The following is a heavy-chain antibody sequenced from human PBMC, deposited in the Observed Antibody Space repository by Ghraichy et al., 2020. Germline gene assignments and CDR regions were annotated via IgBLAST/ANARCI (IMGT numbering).Heavy chain of an antibody. CDR1: GFTFSSYG. D-gene: IGHD6-13*01. CDR3: ARDHPGQLVVNAFDI. V-gene: IGHV3-33*01. J-gene: IGHJ3*02. CDR2: IWYDGSNK. Sequence: GGSLRLSCAASGFTFSSYGMHWVRQAPGKGLEWVAVIWYDGSNKYYADSVKGRFTISRDNSKNTLYLQMNSLRAEDTAVYYCARDHPGQLVVNAFDIWGQGTMVTVSS.